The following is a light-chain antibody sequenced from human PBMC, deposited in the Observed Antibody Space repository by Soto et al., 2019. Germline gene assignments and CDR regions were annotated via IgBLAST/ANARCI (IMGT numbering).Light chain of an antibody. Sequence: EIVMTQSPATLSVSPGERATLSCRASQSVSSNLAWYQQKPGQAPRLLIYGAPTRATGIPARFSGSGSGTEFTLTISSLQSEDFAVYYCQQYNNWTPLTFGGGTKVEIK. J-gene: IGKJ4*01. CDR1: QSVSSN. V-gene: IGKV3-15*01. CDR3: QQYNNWTPLT. CDR2: GAP.